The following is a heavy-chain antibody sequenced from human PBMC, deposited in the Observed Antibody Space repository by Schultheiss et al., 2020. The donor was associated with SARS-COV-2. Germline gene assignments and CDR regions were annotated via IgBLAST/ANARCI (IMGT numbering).Heavy chain of an antibody. CDR3: ARDFGANWFDP. Sequence: SETLSLTCAVYGGSFSGYYWSWIRQPAGKGLEWIGRIYTSGSTNYNPSLKSRVTISVDTSKNQFSLKLRSVTAADTAVYYCARDFGANWFDPWGQGALVTVSS. J-gene: IGHJ5*02. V-gene: IGHV4-4*07. D-gene: IGHD3-16*01. CDR1: GGSFSGYY. CDR2: IYTSGST.